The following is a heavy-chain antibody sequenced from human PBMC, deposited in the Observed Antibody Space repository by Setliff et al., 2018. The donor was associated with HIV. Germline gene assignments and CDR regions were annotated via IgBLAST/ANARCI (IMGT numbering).Heavy chain of an antibody. CDR1: GGSISSYY. CDR2: IYNSEST. Sequence: SETLSLTCTVSGGSISSYYWSWIRQPPGKGLEWIGHIYNSESTKYNPSLKSRVTISVDTSTNQFSLNLSSVTAADTAVYYCALDPGYRRDYWGQGTLVTVSS. CDR3: ALDPGYRRDY. J-gene: IGHJ4*02. D-gene: IGHD5-12*01. V-gene: IGHV4-59*08.